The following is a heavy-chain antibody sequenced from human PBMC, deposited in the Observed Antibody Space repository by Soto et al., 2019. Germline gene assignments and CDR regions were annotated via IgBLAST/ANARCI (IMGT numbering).Heavy chain of an antibody. CDR2: IKQDGSKK. J-gene: IGHJ4*02. V-gene: IGHV3-7*01. D-gene: IGHD6-13*01. CDR1: GFTFSSYW. Sequence: GGSLRLSCTASGFTFSSYWMSWVRQAPGKGLEWVANIKQDGSKKNYVDSVKGRFTISRDNAKSSLSLQMNSLRADDTAVYYCAREGILAAVDDWGQGTLVTVSS. CDR3: AREGILAAVDD.